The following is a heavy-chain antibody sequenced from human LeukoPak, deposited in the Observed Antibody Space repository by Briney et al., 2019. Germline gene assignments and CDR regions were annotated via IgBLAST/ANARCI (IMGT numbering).Heavy chain of an antibody. J-gene: IGHJ4*02. CDR3: ARGVDYSNHVDY. CDR2: IWYDGSNK. Sequence: GGSLRLSCAASGFTFSSYGMHWVRQAPGKGLEWVAVIWYDGSNKYYADSVRGRFTISRDNSKNTLYLQMNSLRAEDTAVYYCARGVDYSNHVDYWGQGTLVTVSS. V-gene: IGHV3-33*01. CDR1: GFTFSSYG. D-gene: IGHD4-11*01.